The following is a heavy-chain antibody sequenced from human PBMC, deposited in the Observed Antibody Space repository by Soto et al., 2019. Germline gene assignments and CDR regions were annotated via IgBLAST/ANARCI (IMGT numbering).Heavy chain of an antibody. Sequence: TLSLTCTVSGGSISSGGYYWSWIRQHPGKGLEWIGYIYYSGSTYYNPSLKSRVTISVDTPKNQFSLKLSSVTAADTAVYYCARDAGGSNNWFDPWGQGTLVTVSS. CDR3: ARDAGGSNNWFDP. CDR1: GGSISSGGYY. V-gene: IGHV4-31*03. CDR2: IYYSGST. D-gene: IGHD3-16*01. J-gene: IGHJ5*02.